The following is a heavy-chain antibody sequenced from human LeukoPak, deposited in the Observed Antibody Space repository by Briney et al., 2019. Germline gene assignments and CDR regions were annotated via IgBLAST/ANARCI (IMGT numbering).Heavy chain of an antibody. CDR1: GGSISSYY. CDR3: ARDISRGSQFGELWSVRFDP. D-gene: IGHD3-10*01. J-gene: IGHJ5*02. CDR2: IYTSGST. Sequence: SETLSLTCTVSGGSISSYYWSWIRQPAGKGLEWIGRIYTSGSTNYNPSLKSRVTMSVDTSKNQFSLKLSSVTAADTAVYYCARDISRGSQFGELWSVRFDPWGQGTLVTVSS. V-gene: IGHV4-4*07.